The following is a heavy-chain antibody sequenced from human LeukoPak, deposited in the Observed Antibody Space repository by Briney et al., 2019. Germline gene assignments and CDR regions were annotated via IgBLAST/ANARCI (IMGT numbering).Heavy chain of an antibody. J-gene: IGHJ4*02. D-gene: IGHD6-19*01. Sequence: SQTLSLTCAISGDTVSSNSAAWSWIRQSPSRGLEWLGKSYYRSKWYHDYAVSVRSRVSVNPDTSKNQFSLQLNSVTPEDTAVYYCARFLGIGSQRYYFDSWGQGTLVTVSS. CDR1: GDTVSSNSAA. V-gene: IGHV6-1*01. CDR2: SYYRSKWYH. CDR3: ARFLGIGSQRYYFDS.